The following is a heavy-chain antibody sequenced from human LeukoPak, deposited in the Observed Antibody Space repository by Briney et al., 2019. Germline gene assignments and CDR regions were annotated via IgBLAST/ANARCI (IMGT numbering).Heavy chain of an antibody. CDR2: ISGTSSFT. V-gene: IGHV3-11*06. Sequence: GGSLRLSCAASGFIFSDYYMSWIRQAPGKRLEWVSYISGTSSFTNYADSVKGRFTISRDNAKNSLYLQMNSLRAEDTAVYYCAREAYSSYYYYGMDVWGQGTTVTVSS. CDR3: AREAYSSYYYYGMDV. J-gene: IGHJ6*02. CDR1: GFIFSDYY. D-gene: IGHD6-13*01.